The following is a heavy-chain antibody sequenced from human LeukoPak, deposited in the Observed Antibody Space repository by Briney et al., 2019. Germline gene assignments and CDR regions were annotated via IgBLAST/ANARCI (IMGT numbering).Heavy chain of an antibody. J-gene: IGHJ4*02. CDR3: VIGYCSTTSCYPFNY. CDR1: GGSVSSGNYY. Sequence: SSETLSLTCTVSGGSVSSGNYYWSWLRQPPGKGLEWIGYIYYSGSTNYNPSLKSRVTISVDTSKNQFSLKLSSVTAADTAVYYCVIGYCSTTSCYPFNYWGQGTLVTVSS. CDR2: IYYSGST. D-gene: IGHD2-2*01. V-gene: IGHV4-61*01.